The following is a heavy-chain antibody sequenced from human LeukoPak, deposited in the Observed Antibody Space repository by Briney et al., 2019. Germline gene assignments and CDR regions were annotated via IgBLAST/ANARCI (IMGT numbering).Heavy chain of an antibody. CDR2: ISSSSSYI. Sequence: PGGSLRLSCAASGFTFSSYSMNWVRQAPGKGLEWVSSISSSSSYIYYADSVKGRFTISRDNAKNSLYLQMNSLRAEDTAVYYCARDRGVFRRTELDYWGQGTLVTVSS. V-gene: IGHV3-21*01. J-gene: IGHJ4*02. CDR1: GFTFSSYS. D-gene: IGHD1-14*01. CDR3: ARDRGVFRRTELDY.